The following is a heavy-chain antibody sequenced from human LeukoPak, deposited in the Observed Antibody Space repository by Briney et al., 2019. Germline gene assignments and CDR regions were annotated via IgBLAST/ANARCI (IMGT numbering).Heavy chain of an antibody. D-gene: IGHD2-2*01. V-gene: IGHV5-51*01. CDR1: GFSFTNFW. J-gene: IGHJ4*02. CDR3: ARHGYGYAKSEWAY. Sequence: GESLKISCTASGFSFTNFWIGWVRQMPGKGLELMGFISPVDSDTRYTPSFQGQVTISADKSISTAYLQWTSLKASDTAIYFCARHGYGYAKSEWAYWGQGTLVSVSS. CDR2: ISPVDSDT.